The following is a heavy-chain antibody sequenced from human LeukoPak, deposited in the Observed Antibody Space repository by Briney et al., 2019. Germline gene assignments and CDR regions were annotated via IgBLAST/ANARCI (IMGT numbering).Heavy chain of an antibody. Sequence: SQTLSLTCTVSGGSISSGDYYWSWIRQPPGKGLEWIGYNYYSGSTYYNPSLKSRVTISVDTSKNQFSLKLSSVTAADTAVYYCARDGGWNGFDYWGQGTLVTVSS. D-gene: IGHD1-1*01. CDR3: ARDGGWNGFDY. J-gene: IGHJ4*02. V-gene: IGHV4-30-4*08. CDR2: NYYSGST. CDR1: GGSISSGDYY.